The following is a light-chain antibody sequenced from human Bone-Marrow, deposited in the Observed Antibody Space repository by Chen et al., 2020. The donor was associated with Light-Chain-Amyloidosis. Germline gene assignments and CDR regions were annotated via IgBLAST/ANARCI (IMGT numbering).Light chain of an antibody. Sequence: SYELTQPPSVSVSPGQTARFTCSGDDLPTKYAYWYQQKPGQAPVLVIDRDTERPSGISEPFSGSSSGTTATLTISGVQTEDEADYHCQSADSSGTYEVIFGGGTKLTVL. V-gene: IGLV3-25*03. CDR2: RDT. J-gene: IGLJ2*01. CDR1: DLPTKY. CDR3: QSADSSGTYEVI.